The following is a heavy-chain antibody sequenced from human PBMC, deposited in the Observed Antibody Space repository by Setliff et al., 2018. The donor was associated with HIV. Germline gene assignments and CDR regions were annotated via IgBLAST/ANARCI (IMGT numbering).Heavy chain of an antibody. D-gene: IGHD6-13*01. CDR3: ARAQQKLVQFYYYMDV. J-gene: IGHJ6*03. V-gene: IGHV1-69*05. CDR2: INPLFGSA. CDR1: GYTFTGYY. Sequence: GASVKVSCKASGYTFTGYYIHWVRQAPGQGLEWVGRINPLFGSADYAQKFQGRLTITTDESTSTAYMELSSLRSEDTAVYYCARAQQKLVQFYYYMDVWGKGTTVTV.